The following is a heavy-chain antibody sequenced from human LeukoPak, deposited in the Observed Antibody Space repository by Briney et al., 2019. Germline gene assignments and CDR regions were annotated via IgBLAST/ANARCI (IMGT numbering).Heavy chain of an antibody. Sequence: GGSLRLSCAASGFTFSSYGMSWVRQAPGKGLEWVSYISSSGSTIYYADSVKGRFTISRDNAKNSLYLQMNSLRAEDTAVYYCARVYTSSPDAFDIWGQGTMVTVSS. D-gene: IGHD6-13*01. CDR3: ARVYTSSPDAFDI. CDR2: ISSSGSTI. CDR1: GFTFSSYG. V-gene: IGHV3-48*04. J-gene: IGHJ3*02.